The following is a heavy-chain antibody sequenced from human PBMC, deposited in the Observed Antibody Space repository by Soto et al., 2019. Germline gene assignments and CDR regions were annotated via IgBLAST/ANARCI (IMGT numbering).Heavy chain of an antibody. CDR2: TRNKANSYTT. V-gene: IGHV3-72*01. CDR1: GFTFSDHY. D-gene: IGHD1-26*01. CDR3: ARAYYQSLAAFDI. J-gene: IGHJ3*02. Sequence: GGSLRLSCAASGFTFSDHYMDWVRQAPGKGLEWVGRTRNKANSYTTEYAASVKGRFTISRDDSKNSLYLQMNSLKTEDTAVYYCARAYYQSLAAFDIWGQGTMVTVSS.